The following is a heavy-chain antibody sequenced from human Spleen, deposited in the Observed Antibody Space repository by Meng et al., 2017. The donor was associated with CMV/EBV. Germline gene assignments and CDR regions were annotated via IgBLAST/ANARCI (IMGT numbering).Heavy chain of an antibody. CDR1: SHTFTSTY. D-gene: IGHD2-2*01. Sequence: ASVKVSCKASSHTFTSTYIHWVRQAPGQGLEWMGVINPSGGGTRYAQKFQGRVNMTRDTSTTTVYMELSSLRSEDTAVYYCARDYRGEPAALDYWGQGTLVTVSS. J-gene: IGHJ4*02. V-gene: IGHV1-46*01. CDR2: INPSGGGT. CDR3: ARDYRGEPAALDY.